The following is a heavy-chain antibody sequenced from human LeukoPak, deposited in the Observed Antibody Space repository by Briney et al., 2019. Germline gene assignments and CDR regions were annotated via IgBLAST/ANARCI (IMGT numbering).Heavy chain of an antibody. V-gene: IGHV3-66*01. D-gene: IGHD3-3*01. J-gene: IGHJ6*03. CDR3: AREGARKRNYDFWSGYPHHYYYYYMDV. CDR1: GFTFNNYV. CDR2: IYSGGST. Sequence: GGSLRLSCEASGFTFNNYVMTWVRQAPGKGLEWVSLIYSGGSTYYADSVKGRFTISRDNSKNSLYLQMNSLRAEDTAVYYCAREGARKRNYDFWSGYPHHYYYYYMDVWGKGTTVTVSS.